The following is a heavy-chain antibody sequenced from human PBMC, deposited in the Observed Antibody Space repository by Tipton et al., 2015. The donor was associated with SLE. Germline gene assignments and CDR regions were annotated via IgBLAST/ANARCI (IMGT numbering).Heavy chain of an antibody. V-gene: IGHV4-39*01. J-gene: IGHJ3*02. CDR3: ARHDYGDYGIWAFDM. CDR2: IHYSGDT. Sequence: TLSLTCTVSGGSISTNTYFWGWIRQPPGKGLEWIGNIHYSGDTYYNPSLRSRVTISVDTSKNQFSLKLSSATAADTAVYYCARHDYGDYGIWAFDMWGRGTVVSVSS. D-gene: IGHD4-17*01. CDR1: GGSISTNTYF.